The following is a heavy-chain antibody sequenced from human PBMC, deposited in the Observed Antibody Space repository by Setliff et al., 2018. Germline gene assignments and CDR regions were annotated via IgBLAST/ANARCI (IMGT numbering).Heavy chain of an antibody. CDR3: ARDNWIFGVELPHYYYMDV. J-gene: IGHJ6*03. CDR2: IIPIFGTA. Sequence: ASVKVSCKASGGTFSSYAISWVRQAPGQGLEWMGGIIPIFGTANYAQKFQGRVTITADESTSTAYMELSSLRSGDTAVYYCARDNWIFGVELPHYYYMDVWGKGTTVTVSS. D-gene: IGHD3-3*01. CDR1: GGTFSSYA. V-gene: IGHV1-69*13.